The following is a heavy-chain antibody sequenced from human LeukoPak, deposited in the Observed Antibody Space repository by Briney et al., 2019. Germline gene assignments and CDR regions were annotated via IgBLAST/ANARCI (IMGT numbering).Heavy chain of an antibody. D-gene: IGHD3-16*01. V-gene: IGHV3-33*08. CDR1: GFTFSNYW. J-gene: IGHJ3*02. CDR2: IWYDGTNK. Sequence: PGGSLRLSCAASGFTFSNYWMSWVRQAPGKGLEWVAVIWYDGTNKYYADSVKGRFTISRDNSKNTLYLQMNSLRAEDTAVYYCARDGVAFDIWGQGTMVTVSS. CDR3: ARDGVAFDI.